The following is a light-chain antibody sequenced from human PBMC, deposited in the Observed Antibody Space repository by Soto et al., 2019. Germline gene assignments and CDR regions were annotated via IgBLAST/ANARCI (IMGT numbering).Light chain of an antibody. CDR1: QSISTN. J-gene: IGKJ1*01. V-gene: IGKV3-15*01. CDR3: QHYNNWPPWT. CDR2: GAS. Sequence: EIVMTQSPATLSVSPGERATRSCRASQSISTNLAWYQQKPGQTPRLLIYGASTRATGIPARFRGSGSGTEFTLTISSLQSEDFAVYYCQHYNNWPPWTFGQGTKVEIK.